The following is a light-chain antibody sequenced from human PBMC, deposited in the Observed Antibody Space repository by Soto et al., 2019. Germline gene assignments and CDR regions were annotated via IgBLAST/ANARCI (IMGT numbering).Light chain of an antibody. CDR3: QQYGTSPRT. Sequence: EIVLTQSPGTLSLSPGERATLSCRASQSVRSSYLAWYQQKLGQAPRLLIYGVSNRATGIPDRFSSSGSGTDFTLTISRLESEDYADYYCQQYGTSPRTFGQGTKVEIK. CDR2: GVS. J-gene: IGKJ1*01. V-gene: IGKV3-20*01. CDR1: QSVRSSY.